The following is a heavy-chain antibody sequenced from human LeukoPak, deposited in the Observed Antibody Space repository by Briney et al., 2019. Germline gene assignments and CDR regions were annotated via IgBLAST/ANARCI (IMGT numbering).Heavy chain of an antibody. D-gene: IGHD5-24*01. Sequence: GASVKVSCTALGGTFIHHAVSWVRQAPGQGLEWMGGTIPFLDTPQYAQRFQGRLTITTDESTITAYMELNSLESDDTAVYYCAREKTGDGHNFNWFDPWGQGTLVTVSS. CDR2: TIPFLDTP. J-gene: IGHJ5*02. CDR3: AREKTGDGHNFNWFDP. CDR1: GGTFIHHA. V-gene: IGHV1-69*05.